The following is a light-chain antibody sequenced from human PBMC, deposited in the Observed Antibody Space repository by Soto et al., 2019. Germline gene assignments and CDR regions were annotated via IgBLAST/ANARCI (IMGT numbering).Light chain of an antibody. J-gene: IGKJ1*01. CDR2: SAS. CDR1: QTVSNN. Sequence: DIVMTQSPATLSVSPGDRVTLSCRGSQTVSNNLAWYHQKPGQAPRRLISSASTRDTVVPGRFTGSRSGTDFTLTLSSLQSEDFAVYYCQHYYRWPPTFGQGTKVEI. CDR3: QHYYRWPPT. V-gene: IGKV3-15*01.